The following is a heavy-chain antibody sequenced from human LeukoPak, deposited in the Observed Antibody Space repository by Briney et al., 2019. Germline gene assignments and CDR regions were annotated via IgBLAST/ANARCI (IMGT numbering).Heavy chain of an antibody. V-gene: IGHV1-8*01. J-gene: IGHJ6*02. CDR2: MNPNSGRT. Sequence: ASVKASCKASGYTFTSYDINWVRQATGQGLEWMGWMNPNSGRTGFAQRFQGRLTMTRNTSISTAYMELSSLTSEDTAVYYCARGPVSTHGMDVWGQGTTVTVSS. D-gene: IGHD2-2*01. CDR1: GYTFTSYD. CDR3: ARGPVSTHGMDV.